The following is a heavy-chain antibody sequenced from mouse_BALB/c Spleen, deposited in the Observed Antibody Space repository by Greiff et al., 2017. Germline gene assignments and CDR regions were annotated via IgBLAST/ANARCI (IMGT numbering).Heavy chain of an antibody. D-gene: IGHD1-1*01. CDR1: GFSLTSYG. J-gene: IGHJ2*01. V-gene: IGHV2-9*02. Sequence: QVQLKESGPGLVAPSQSLSITCTVSGFSLTSYGVHWVRQPPGKGLDWLGVIWAGGSTNYNSALMSRLSISKDNSKSQVFLKMNSLQTDDTAMYYCARDYYGSSYYFDYWGQGTTLTVSS. CDR3: ARDYYGSSYYFDY. CDR2: IWAGGST.